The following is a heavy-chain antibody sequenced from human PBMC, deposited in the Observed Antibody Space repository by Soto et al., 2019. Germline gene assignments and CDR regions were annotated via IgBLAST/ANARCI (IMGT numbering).Heavy chain of an antibody. Sequence: SETLSLTCAVSGGSAIKSSSWTWVRQPPGKGLEWIGEMSQIGTTNYNPSLRGRVTISVDNSKNQFSLSLISVTAADTAVYYCARNGAFDLRGQGTMVT. D-gene: IGHD2-8*01. CDR3: ARNGAFDL. V-gene: IGHV4-4*02. CDR1: GGSAIKSSS. CDR2: MSQIGTT. J-gene: IGHJ3*01.